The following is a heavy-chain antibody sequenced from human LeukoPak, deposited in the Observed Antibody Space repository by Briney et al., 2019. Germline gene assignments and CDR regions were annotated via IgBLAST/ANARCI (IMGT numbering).Heavy chain of an antibody. Sequence: PSETLSLTCTVSGGSLSSGSYYWSWIRQPPGKGLEWIGYIYYSGSTNYNPSLKSRVTISVDTSKNQFSLKLSSVTAADTAVYYCARINYDYVWGSYGYFDYWGQGTLVTVSS. D-gene: IGHD3-16*01. CDR3: ARINYDYVWGSYGYFDY. CDR2: IYYSGST. J-gene: IGHJ4*02. V-gene: IGHV4-61*01. CDR1: GGSLSSGSYY.